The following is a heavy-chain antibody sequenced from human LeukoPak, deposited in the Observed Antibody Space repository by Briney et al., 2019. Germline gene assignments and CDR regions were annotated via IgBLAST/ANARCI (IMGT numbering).Heavy chain of an antibody. J-gene: IGHJ4*02. D-gene: IGHD3-10*01. Sequence: EASVKVSCKASGYTFTGYYMHWVRHAPGQGPEWMGWINPNSGGTNYAQKFQGRVTMTRDTSISTAYMELSRLRSDDTAVYYCARDGSGDGSGSYGYWGQGTLVTVSS. CDR3: ARDGSGDGSGSYGY. V-gene: IGHV1-2*02. CDR1: GYTFTGYY. CDR2: INPNSGGT.